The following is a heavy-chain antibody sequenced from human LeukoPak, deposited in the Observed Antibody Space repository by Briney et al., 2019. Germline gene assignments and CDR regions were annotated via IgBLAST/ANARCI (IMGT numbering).Heavy chain of an antibody. CDR3: ASGPRRRSSPHFDC. Sequence: SVKVSCKASGGTFSSYAISWVRQAPGQGLEWMGGIIPIFGTANYAQKFQGRVTITADESTSTAYMELSSLRSEDTAVYYCASGPRRRSSPHFDCWGQGTLVTVSS. D-gene: IGHD2-2*01. CDR2: IIPIFGTA. J-gene: IGHJ4*02. V-gene: IGHV1-69*13. CDR1: GGTFSSYA.